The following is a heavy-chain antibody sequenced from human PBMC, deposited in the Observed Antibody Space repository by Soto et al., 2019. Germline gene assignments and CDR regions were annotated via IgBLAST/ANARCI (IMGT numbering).Heavy chain of an antibody. CDR3: ARSHRDNWGSPDYFDY. Sequence: QVQLQESGPGLVKPSQTLSLTCTVSGGSISSGGYYWSWIRQHPGKGLEWIGYIYYNGDPYYNPSLKSRVSISIDTSKNHFSLRLTSVTAADTAVYYCARSHRDNWGSPDYFDYWGQGTLVTVSS. J-gene: IGHJ4*02. V-gene: IGHV4-31*03. CDR1: GGSISSGGYY. D-gene: IGHD7-27*01. CDR2: IYYNGDP.